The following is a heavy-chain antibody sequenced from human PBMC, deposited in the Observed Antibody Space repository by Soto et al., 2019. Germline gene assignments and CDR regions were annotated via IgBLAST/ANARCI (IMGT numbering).Heavy chain of an antibody. D-gene: IGHD2-2*01. J-gene: IGHJ6*03. V-gene: IGHV4-34*01. CDR3: ARAYLGYCSSTSCFPQGRYYYYYYMDV. Sequence: SETLSLTCAVYGGSFSGYYWSWIRQPPGKGLEWIGEINHSGSTNYNPSLKSRVTISVDTSKNQFSLKLSSVTAADTAVYYCARAYLGYCSSTSCFPQGRYYYYYYMDVWGKGTTVTVSS. CDR2: INHSGST. CDR1: GGSFSGYY.